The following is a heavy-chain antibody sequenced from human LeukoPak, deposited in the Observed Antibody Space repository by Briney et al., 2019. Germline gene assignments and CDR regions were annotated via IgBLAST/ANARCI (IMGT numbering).Heavy chain of an antibody. J-gene: IGHJ5*02. CDR2: IKQDGSEK. CDR1: GFTFSTYW. Sequence: PGGSLRLSCAASGFTFSTYWMSWVRQAPGKGLEWVANIKQDGSEKYYVDSVKGRFTISRDNAKNSLYLQMNSLRAEDTAVYYCARRVIPVAGVSRFDPWGQGTLVTVSS. CDR3: ARRVIPVAGVSRFDP. D-gene: IGHD6-19*01. V-gene: IGHV3-7*01.